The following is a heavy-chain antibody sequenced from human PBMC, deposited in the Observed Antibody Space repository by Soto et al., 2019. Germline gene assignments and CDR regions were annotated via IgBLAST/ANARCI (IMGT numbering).Heavy chain of an antibody. CDR3: ARHVASDPYDY. D-gene: IGHD5-12*01. CDR2: IYYSGST. CDR1: GGYISRNNYY. V-gene: IGHV4-39*01. J-gene: IGHJ4*02. Sequence: SETLSLTCTVSGGYISRNNYYWGCIRQTPGKGLEWIGIIYYSGSTNYNPSLKSRVTISVDTSKNQFSLKLSSVTAADTAVYYCARHVASDPYDYWGQGTLVTVSS.